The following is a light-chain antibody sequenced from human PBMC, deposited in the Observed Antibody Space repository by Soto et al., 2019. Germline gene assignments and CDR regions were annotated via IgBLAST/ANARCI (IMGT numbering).Light chain of an antibody. J-gene: IGLJ1*01. CDR1: SGDVGGYNY. CDR2: EVT. V-gene: IGLV2-14*01. Sequence: QSVLTQPASVSGSPGQSIIISCTGTSGDVGGYNYVPWYQQYPGKVPKLMIYEVTYRPSGVSYRFSGSKSGNTASLTISGLQAEDEADYYCSSYTSSSTLVFGTGTKVTVL. CDR3: SSYTSSSTLV.